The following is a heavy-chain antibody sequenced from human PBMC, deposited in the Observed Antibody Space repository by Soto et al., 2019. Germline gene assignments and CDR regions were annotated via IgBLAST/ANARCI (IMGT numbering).Heavy chain of an antibody. CDR2: ISGSSGRT. D-gene: IGHD6-19*01. Sequence: GGSLRLSCAASGFTFSSFVMSWVRQAPGKGLEWVSAISGSSGRTYYADSVKGRFTISRDNSKNTLYLQMNILRAEDTAVYYCAKDSSGWDMLPENFDYWGQGTLVTVSS. CDR3: AKDSSGWDMLPENFDY. CDR1: GFTFSSFV. V-gene: IGHV3-23*01. J-gene: IGHJ4*02.